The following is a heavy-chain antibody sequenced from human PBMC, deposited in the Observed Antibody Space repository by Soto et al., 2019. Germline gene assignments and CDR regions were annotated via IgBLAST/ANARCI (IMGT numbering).Heavy chain of an antibody. J-gene: IGHJ4*02. V-gene: IGHV4-34*01. CDR2: INHSGST. CDR3: AKNWNWGSLVH. D-gene: IGHD7-27*01. Sequence: PSETLSLTCAVYCGSFSGYYWSWIRQPPGKGLEWIGEINHSGSTNYNPSLKSRVTISVDTPKNQFSLKLSSVTAADTAVYYCAKNWNWGSLVHWGQGTLVTVSS. CDR1: CGSFSGYY.